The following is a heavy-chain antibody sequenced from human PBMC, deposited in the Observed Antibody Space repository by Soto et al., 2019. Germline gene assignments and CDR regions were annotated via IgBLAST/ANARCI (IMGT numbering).Heavy chain of an antibody. Sequence: QVQLVESGGGVVQPGRSLRLSCAASGFTFSSYGMHWVRQAPGKGLEWVAVIWYDGSNKYYADSVKGRFTISRDNSKNALYRQMNSLSAEDTAVYYCARVGPTDDYYYYCMDVWGQGTTVTVSS. CDR2: IWYDGSNK. CDR3: ARVGPTDDYYYYCMDV. CDR1: GFTFSSYG. V-gene: IGHV3-33*01. J-gene: IGHJ6*02.